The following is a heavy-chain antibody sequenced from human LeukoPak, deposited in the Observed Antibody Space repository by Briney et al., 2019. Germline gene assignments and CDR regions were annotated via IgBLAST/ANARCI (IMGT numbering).Heavy chain of an antibody. J-gene: IGHJ6*02. CDR2: INYSGST. CDR3: ARDYFTSYYYYSMDV. V-gene: IGHV4-59*01. CDR1: GGSISSYY. D-gene: IGHD2/OR15-2a*01. Sequence: PSETLSLTCTVSGGSISSYYLNWIRQPPGKGLEWIGSINYSGSTNYNPSLKSRVTISIDTSKNQFSLKLSSVTAADTAVYYCARDYFTSYYYYSMDVWGQGTTVTVSS.